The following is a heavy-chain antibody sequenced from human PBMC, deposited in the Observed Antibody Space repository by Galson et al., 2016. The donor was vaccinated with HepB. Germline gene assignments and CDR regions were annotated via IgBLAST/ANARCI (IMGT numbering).Heavy chain of an antibody. V-gene: IGHV3-21*01. CDR3: ARDWIPYYYYGMDV. D-gene: IGHD5-18*01. Sequence: SLRLSCAASGFTFSSYSMNWVRQAPGKGLGWVSSISSSSSYIYYADSVKGRFTISRDNAKNSLYLQINSLRAEDTAVYYCARDWIPYYYYGMDVWGQGTTVTVSS. CDR2: ISSSSSYI. CDR1: GFTFSSYS. J-gene: IGHJ6*02.